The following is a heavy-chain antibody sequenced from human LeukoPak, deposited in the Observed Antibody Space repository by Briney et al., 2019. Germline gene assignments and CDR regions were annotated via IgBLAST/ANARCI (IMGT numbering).Heavy chain of an antibody. CDR2: IYTSGST. J-gene: IGHJ6*03. Sequence: PSETLSLTCTVSGGSISSGSYYWSWIRQPAGKGLEWIGRIYTSGSTNYNPSLKSRVTISVDTSKNQFSLKLSSVTAADTAVYYCARDFSGYDWDLDLGYYYMDVWGKGTTVTVSS. D-gene: IGHD5-12*01. CDR3: ARDFSGYDWDLDLGYYYMDV. CDR1: GGSISSGSYY. V-gene: IGHV4-61*02.